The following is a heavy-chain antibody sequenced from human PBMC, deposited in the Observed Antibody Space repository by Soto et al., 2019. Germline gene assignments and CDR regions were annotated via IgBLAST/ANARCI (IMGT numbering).Heavy chain of an antibody. CDR1: GFTLSNYW. V-gene: IGHV3-7*01. Sequence: PGGSLRLSCAASGFTLSNYWMSWVRQAPGKGLEWVANINQNGRDKYYVDSMKGRFTISRDNTKELLYLQMNSLRAEDTAVYYCAREPTTAVFNYGMDVWGQGTTVTVSS. J-gene: IGHJ6*02. D-gene: IGHD6-13*01. CDR2: INQNGRDK. CDR3: AREPTTAVFNYGMDV.